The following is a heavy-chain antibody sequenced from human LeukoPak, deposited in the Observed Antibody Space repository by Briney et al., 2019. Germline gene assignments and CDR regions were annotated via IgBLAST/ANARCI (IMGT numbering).Heavy chain of an antibody. V-gene: IGHV3-23*01. J-gene: IGHJ4*02. Sequence: GGSLRLSCAASGFTFSSYAMSWVRQAPGKGLEWVSAISGSGGSTYYADSVKGRFTISRDNSKNTLYLQMSSLRAEDTAVYYCAKDWDYYDSSGYFTSFDYWGQGTLVTVSS. CDR2: ISGSGGST. CDR1: GFTFSSYA. D-gene: IGHD3-22*01. CDR3: AKDWDYYDSSGYFTSFDY.